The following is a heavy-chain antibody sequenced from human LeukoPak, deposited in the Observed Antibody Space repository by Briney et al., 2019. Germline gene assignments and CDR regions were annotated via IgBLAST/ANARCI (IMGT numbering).Heavy chain of an antibody. D-gene: IGHD6-13*01. CDR1: GGAFSSYA. CDR2: IIPIFGTA. J-gene: IGHJ6*02. Sequence: SVKVSCKASGGAFSSYAISWVRQAPGQGLEWMGGIIPIFGTANYAQKFQGRVTITADESTSTAYMELSSLRSEDTAVYYCARFGGIIAAAADLNYYYYYGMDVWGQGTTVTVSS. CDR3: ARFGGIIAAAADLNYYYYYGMDV. V-gene: IGHV1-69*13.